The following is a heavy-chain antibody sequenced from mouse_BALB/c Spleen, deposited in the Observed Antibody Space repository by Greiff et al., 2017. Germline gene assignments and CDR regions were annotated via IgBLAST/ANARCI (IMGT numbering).Heavy chain of an antibody. D-gene: IGHD1-1*01. Sequence: DVQLQESGAELVRPGALVKLSCKASGFNIKDYYMHWVKQRPEQGLEWIGWIDPENGNTIYDPKFQGKASITADTSSNTAYLQLSSLTSEDTAVYYCARSGYGSSYAWFAYWGQGTLVTVSA. V-gene: IGHV14-1*02. J-gene: IGHJ3*01. CDR3: ARSGYGSSYAWFAY. CDR2: IDPENGNT. CDR1: GFNIKDYY.